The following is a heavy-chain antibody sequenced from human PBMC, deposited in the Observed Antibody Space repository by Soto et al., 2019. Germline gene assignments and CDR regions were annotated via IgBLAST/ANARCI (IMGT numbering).Heavy chain of an antibody. Sequence: QVPLQQWGAGLLKPSETLSLTCAVYGGSFSGYYWSWIRQPPGKGLEWIGEINHSGSTNYNPSLKSRVTISVDTSKNQFSLKLSSVTAADTAVYYCARGHEAAAGTYYYYYYMDVWGKGTTVTVSS. D-gene: IGHD6-13*01. CDR2: INHSGST. V-gene: IGHV4-34*01. CDR3: ARGHEAAAGTYYYYYYMDV. J-gene: IGHJ6*03. CDR1: GGSFSGYY.